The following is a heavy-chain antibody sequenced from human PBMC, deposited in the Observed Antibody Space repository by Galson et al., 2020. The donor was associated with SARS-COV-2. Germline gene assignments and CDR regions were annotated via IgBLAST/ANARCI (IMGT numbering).Heavy chain of an antibody. Sequence: ASVKVSCKASGYTFTGYYMPWVRQAPGQGLEWMGWINPNSGGTNNAQKFQGWVTMTRDTSISTAYMELSRLRSDDTAVYYCARESSSRDGDYYYYMDVWGKGTTVTVSS. D-gene: IGHD2-2*01. CDR3: ARESSSRDGDYYYYMDV. V-gene: IGHV1-2*04. CDR2: INPNSGGT. CDR1: GYTFTGYY. J-gene: IGHJ6*03.